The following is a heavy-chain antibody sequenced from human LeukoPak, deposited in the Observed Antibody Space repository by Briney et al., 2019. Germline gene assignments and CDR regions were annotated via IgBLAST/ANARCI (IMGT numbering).Heavy chain of an antibody. J-gene: IGHJ1*01. Sequence: SETLSLTCTVSGGSITSYYWTWIRQPPGKGLEWIGYIYHSGTTNYNPSLKSRVSISVDRSKNQFSLKLSSVTTADTAVYYCAQKAPYSPGYSQHWGQGTRVTVSS. CDR2: IYHSGTT. V-gene: IGHV4-59*01. D-gene: IGHD2-15*01. CDR3: AQKAPYSPGYSQH. CDR1: GGSITSYY.